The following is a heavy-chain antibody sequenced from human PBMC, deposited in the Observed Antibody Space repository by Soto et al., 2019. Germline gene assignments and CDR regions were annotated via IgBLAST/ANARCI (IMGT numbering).Heavy chain of an antibody. V-gene: IGHV4-31*03. CDR3: ARDRASSSAWFDP. D-gene: IGHD6-6*01. CDR2: IYYSGST. J-gene: IGHJ5*02. CDR1: GGSISNGGYY. Sequence: QVQLQESGPGLVKPSQTLSLTCTVSGGSISNGGYYWSWIRQHPGKGLEYIGYIYYSGSTYYNPSLKSRVTISVDTSKNQFSLKLSSVTAADTAVYYCARDRASSSAWFDPWGQGTLVTVSS.